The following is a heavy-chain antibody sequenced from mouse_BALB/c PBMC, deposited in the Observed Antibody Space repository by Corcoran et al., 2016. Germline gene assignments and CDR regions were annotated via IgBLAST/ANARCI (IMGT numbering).Heavy chain of an antibody. CDR3: ASRGDGSFDY. CDR2: INTHSGVP. D-gene: IGHD2-3*01. J-gene: IGHJ2*01. CDR1: GYTFTTAG. V-gene: IGHV9-4*02. Sequence: QIQLVQYGPELKKPGETVRISCKASGYTFTTAGMQWVQKMPGKGLKWIGWINTHSGVPKYAEDFKGRFAFSLETSASTAYLQISNLKNEDTATYFCASRGDGSFDYWGQGTTLTVSS.